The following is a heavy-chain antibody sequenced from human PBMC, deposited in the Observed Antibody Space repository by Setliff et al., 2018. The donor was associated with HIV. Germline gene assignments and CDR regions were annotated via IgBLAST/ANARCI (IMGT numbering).Heavy chain of an antibody. CDR1: GGSISGYY. V-gene: IGHV4-59*08. CDR3: ASGFRAVSYYYYYYMDV. Sequence: SETLSLTCTVSGGSISGYYWSWIRQPPGKGLEWIGYIYYIGNTNYNPSLKGRVTISVDTSKNQFSLKLSSVTAADTAVYYCASGFRAVSYYYYYYMDVWGKGTTVTVSS. D-gene: IGHD3-10*01. CDR2: IYYIGNT. J-gene: IGHJ6*03.